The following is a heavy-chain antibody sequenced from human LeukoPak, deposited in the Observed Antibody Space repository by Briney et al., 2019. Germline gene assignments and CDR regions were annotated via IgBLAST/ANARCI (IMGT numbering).Heavy chain of an antibody. Sequence: SETPSLTCAVYGGSFSGYYWSWIRQPPGKGLEWIGEINHSGSTNYNPSLKSRVTISVDTSKNQFSLKLSSVTAADTAVYYCARARGKAVAIFDYWGQGTLVTVSS. D-gene: IGHD6-19*01. CDR3: ARARGKAVAIFDY. J-gene: IGHJ4*02. V-gene: IGHV4-34*01. CDR2: INHSGST. CDR1: GGSFSGYY.